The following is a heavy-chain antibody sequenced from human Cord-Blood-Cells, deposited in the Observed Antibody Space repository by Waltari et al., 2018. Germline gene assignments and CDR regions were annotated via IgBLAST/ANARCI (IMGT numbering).Heavy chain of an antibody. CDR3: ASHYYGSGSYYNH. Sequence: EVQLVESGGGLVQPGGSLRLSCAASAFTCSRYWLSWVRQAPGKGREWVANIKQDGSEKYYVDSVKGRFTNSRDNAKNSLYLQMNSLRAEDTAVYYCASHYYGSGSYYNHWGQGTLVTVSS. CDR2: IKQDGSEK. J-gene: IGHJ5*02. D-gene: IGHD3-10*01. CDR1: AFTCSRYW. V-gene: IGHV3-7*01.